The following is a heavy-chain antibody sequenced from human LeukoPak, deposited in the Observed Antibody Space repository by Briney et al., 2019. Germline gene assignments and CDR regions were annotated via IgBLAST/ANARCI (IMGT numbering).Heavy chain of an antibody. CDR1: GYTFTSYD. V-gene: IGHV1-8*01. Sequence: ASVKVSCKASGYTFTSYDINWVRQATGRGLEWMGWMNPNSGNTGSAQKFQGRVTMTRNTSINTAYMELSSLRSEDTAVYYCARALTYYDVLTGYYEFDYWGQGTLVAVSS. D-gene: IGHD3-9*01. J-gene: IGHJ4*02. CDR2: MNPNSGNT. CDR3: ARALTYYDVLTGYYEFDY.